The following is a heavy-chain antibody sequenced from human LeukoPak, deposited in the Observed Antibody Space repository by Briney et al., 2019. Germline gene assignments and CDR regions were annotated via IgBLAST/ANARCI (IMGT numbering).Heavy chain of an antibody. D-gene: IGHD3-22*01. V-gene: IGHV3-21*01. CDR1: GFTFSSYS. CDR2: ISSSSSYI. Sequence: GGSLRLSCAASGFTFSSYSMNWVRQAPGKGLEWVSSISSSSSYIYYADSVKGRFTISRDNAKNSLYLQMNSLRAEDTAVYYCARVSSGYYDSSGYPDYWGQGTLVTVS. J-gene: IGHJ4*02. CDR3: ARVSSGYYDSSGYPDY.